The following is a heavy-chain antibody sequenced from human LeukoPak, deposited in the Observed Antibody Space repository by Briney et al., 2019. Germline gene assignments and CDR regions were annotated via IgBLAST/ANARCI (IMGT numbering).Heavy chain of an antibody. V-gene: IGHV4-39*07. Sequence: SETLSLTCTVSGGSISSSSYYWGWIRQPPGKGLEWIGSIYYSGSTYYSPSLKSRVTISVDTSKNQFSLKLSSVTAADTAVYYCARGEYCSRTSCYRWPYDYWGQGTLVTVSS. J-gene: IGHJ4*02. D-gene: IGHD2-2*01. CDR2: IYYSGST. CDR1: GGSISSSSYY. CDR3: ARGEYCSRTSCYRWPYDY.